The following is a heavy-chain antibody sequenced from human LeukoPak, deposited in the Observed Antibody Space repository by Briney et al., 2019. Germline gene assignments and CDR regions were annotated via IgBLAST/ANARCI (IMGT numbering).Heavy chain of an antibody. D-gene: IGHD3-16*02. J-gene: IGHJ4*02. Sequence: SETLSLTCTVSGGSVSSGSYYWSWIRQPPGKGLEWIGYIYESGSTNYNPSLKSRVTISVDTSKNQFSLKLSSVTAADTAVYYCARDSMITFGGVIVEYYFDYWGQGTLVTVSS. CDR2: IYESGST. CDR3: ARDSMITFGGVIVEYYFDY. V-gene: IGHV4-61*01. CDR1: GGSVSSGSYY.